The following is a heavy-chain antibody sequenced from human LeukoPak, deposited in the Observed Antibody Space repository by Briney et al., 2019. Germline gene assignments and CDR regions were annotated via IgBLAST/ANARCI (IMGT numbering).Heavy chain of an antibody. J-gene: IGHJ4*02. Sequence: ASVKVSCKASGYTFTKYGISWVRQAPGQGLEWMGWISTYNDNTNYAQKFQGRVIMTTDTSTSTVYMELRSLRSDDTAVYYCAREVVGSGSYYKDYWGQGTLVTVSS. CDR2: ISTYNDNT. D-gene: IGHD3-10*01. CDR1: GYTFTKYG. V-gene: IGHV1-18*01. CDR3: AREVVGSGSYYKDY.